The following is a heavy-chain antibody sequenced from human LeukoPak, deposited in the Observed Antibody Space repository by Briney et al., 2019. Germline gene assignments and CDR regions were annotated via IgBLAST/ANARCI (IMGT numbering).Heavy chain of an antibody. D-gene: IGHD6-25*01. V-gene: IGHV4-59*01. J-gene: IGHJ3*02. Sequence: SETLSLTRTVSGGSISSYYWSWIRQPPGKGLEWIGNIYYSGSTNYNPSLKSRVTISVDTSKNQFSLRLNSVTAADTAVYYCARPYSSGWRGAFDIWGQGTMVTVSS. CDR1: GGSISSYY. CDR2: IYYSGST. CDR3: ARPYSSGWRGAFDI.